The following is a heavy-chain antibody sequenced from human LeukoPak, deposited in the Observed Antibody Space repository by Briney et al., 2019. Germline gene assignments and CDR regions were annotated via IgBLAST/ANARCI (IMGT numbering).Heavy chain of an antibody. CDR3: ARSADRSGYFREITLYYFDY. CDR2: IWYDGSNK. J-gene: IGHJ4*02. D-gene: IGHD3-22*01. V-gene: IGHV3-33*01. Sequence: GGSLRLSCAASGFTFSSYGMHWVRQAPGKGLEWGAVIWYDGSNKYYADSVKGRFTISRDNSKNTLYLQMNSLRAEDTAVYYCARSADRSGYFREITLYYFDYWGQGTLVTVSS. CDR1: GFTFSSYG.